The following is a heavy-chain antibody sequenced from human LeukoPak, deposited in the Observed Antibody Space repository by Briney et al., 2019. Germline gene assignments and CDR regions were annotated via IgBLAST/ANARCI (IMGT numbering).Heavy chain of an antibody. J-gene: IGHJ6*03. CDR1: GGTFSSYA. CDR3: ARHCSGGSWYSGVYYMDV. V-gene: IGHV1-69*13. Sequence: SVKVSCKASGGTFSSYAISWVRQAPGQGLEWLGGIIPIFGTANYAQKFQGRVTITADESTSTAYMELSSLRSEDTAVYYCARHCSGGSWYSGVYYMDVWGKGTTVTVSS. CDR2: IIPIFGTA. D-gene: IGHD2-15*01.